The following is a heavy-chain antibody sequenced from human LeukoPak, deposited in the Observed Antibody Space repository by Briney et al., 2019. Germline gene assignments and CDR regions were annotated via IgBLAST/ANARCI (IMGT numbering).Heavy chain of an antibody. CDR2: INHSGST. J-gene: IGHJ3*02. D-gene: IGHD3-10*01. CDR3: ARDGEGAFDI. V-gene: IGHV4-34*01. Sequence: PSETLSLTCAVSGGSLSGYYWTWIRQPPGKGLEWIGEINHSGSTNYNPSLKSRVTISVDTSKKQFFLKLNSVTAADTAVYYCARDGEGAFDIWGQGTMVTVSS. CDR1: GGSLSGYY.